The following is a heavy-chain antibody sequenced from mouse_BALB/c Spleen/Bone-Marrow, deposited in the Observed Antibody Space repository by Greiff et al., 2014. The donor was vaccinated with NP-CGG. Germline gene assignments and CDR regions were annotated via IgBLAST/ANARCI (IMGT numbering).Heavy chain of an antibody. D-gene: IGHD1-2*01. CDR3: VRQFITTANYAMDY. Sequence: EVKLVESGGGLVQPKGSLKLSCAASGFTFNTYAMNWVRQAPGKGLEWVARIRSKSNNYATYYADSVKDRFTISRDDSQSMLYLQMNNLKTEDTAMYYCVRQFITTANYAMDYWGQGTSVTAFS. V-gene: IGHV10-1*02. CDR2: IRSKSNNYAT. J-gene: IGHJ4*01. CDR1: GFTFNTYA.